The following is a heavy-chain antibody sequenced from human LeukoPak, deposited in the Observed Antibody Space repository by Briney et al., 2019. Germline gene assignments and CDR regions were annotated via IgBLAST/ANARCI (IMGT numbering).Heavy chain of an antibody. D-gene: IGHD4/OR15-4a*01. CDR2: ISATGDST. CDR1: GFRFDNYA. V-gene: IGHV3-23*01. CDR3: YGEGY. J-gene: IGHJ4*02. Sequence: PGGSLRLSCAVSGFRFDNYAMSWVRKAPGKGLDWVSTISATGDSTYYADSVKGRFTVSRDNSKNTVYLQLNSLSAEDTAVYYCYGEGYWGQGTLVTVSS.